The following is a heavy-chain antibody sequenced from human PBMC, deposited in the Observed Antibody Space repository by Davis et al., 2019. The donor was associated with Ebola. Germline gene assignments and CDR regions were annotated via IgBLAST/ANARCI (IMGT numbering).Heavy chain of an antibody. J-gene: IGHJ4*02. CDR2: ISSCSSYI. CDR1: GFTFSSYS. V-gene: IGHV3-21*01. CDR3: ARELAVVFFDY. D-gene: IGHD6-19*01. Sequence: GGSLRLSCAVSGFTFSSYSMNWARQAPGKGLEWVSSISSCSSYIYYADSVKGRFTISRDNAKNSLYLQMNSLRAEDTAVYYCARELAVVFFDYWGQGTLVTVSS.